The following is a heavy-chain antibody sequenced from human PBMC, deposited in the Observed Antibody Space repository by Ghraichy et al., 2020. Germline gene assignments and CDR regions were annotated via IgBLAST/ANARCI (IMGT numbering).Heavy chain of an antibody. D-gene: IGHD6-19*01. CDR3: VRLNSEEQWLVKGGWFDP. CDR1: GFTFSSYA. J-gene: IGHJ5*02. V-gene: IGHV3-64D*06. CDR2: ISSNGGST. Sequence: GESLNISCSASGFTFSSYAMHWVRQAPGKGLEYVSAISSNGGSTYYADSVKGRFTISRDNSKNTLYLQMSSLRAEDTAVYYCVRLNSEEQWLVKGGWFDPWGQGTLVTVSS.